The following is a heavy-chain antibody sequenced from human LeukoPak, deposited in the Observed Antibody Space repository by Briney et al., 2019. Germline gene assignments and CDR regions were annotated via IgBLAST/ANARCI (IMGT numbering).Heavy chain of an antibody. J-gene: IGHJ4*02. CDR2: IIPIFGTA. CDR1: GGTFSSYA. CDR3: ARGDYYDSSGYYYVGAYFDY. Sequence: SVKVSCKASGGTFSSYAISWVRQAPGQGLEWMGGIIPIFGTANYAQKFQGRVTITTDESTSTAYMELSSLRSEGTAVYYCARGDYYDSSGYYYVGAYFDYWGQGTLVTVSS. D-gene: IGHD3-22*01. V-gene: IGHV1-69*05.